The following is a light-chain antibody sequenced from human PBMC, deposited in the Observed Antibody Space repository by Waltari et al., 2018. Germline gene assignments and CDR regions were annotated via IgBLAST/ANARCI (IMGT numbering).Light chain of an antibody. Sequence: ILLTQSPGTLSLSAGERATLSCRASQSVSSSLAWYQQKPGQAPRLLIYGASNRVTGIPDRFSGSGSGTEVTLTISRLEPEDFAVYYCQQHGSSPPLTFGGGTKVEIK. CDR2: GAS. V-gene: IGKV3-20*01. CDR3: QQHGSSPPLT. CDR1: QSVSSS. J-gene: IGKJ4*01.